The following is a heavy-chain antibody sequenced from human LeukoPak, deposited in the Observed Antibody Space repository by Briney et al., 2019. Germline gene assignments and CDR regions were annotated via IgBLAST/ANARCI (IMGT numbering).Heavy chain of an antibody. J-gene: IGHJ4*02. CDR1: GFTFSSYV. CDR2: ISSSGSTV. CDR3: AREIAVAGPAYDY. Sequence: GGSLRLSCEVSGFTFSSYVMNWVRQAPGKGLEWVSYISSSGSTVYYADSVKGRFAIFRDNAKNSLYLQLNSLRAEDTAVYYCAREIAVAGPAYDYWGQAALPTVSS. V-gene: IGHV3-48*03. D-gene: IGHD6-19*01.